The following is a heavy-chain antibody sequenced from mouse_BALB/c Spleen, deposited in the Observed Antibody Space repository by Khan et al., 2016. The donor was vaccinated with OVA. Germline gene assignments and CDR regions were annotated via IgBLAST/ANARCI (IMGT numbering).Heavy chain of an antibody. CDR2: IWAGGST. V-gene: IGHV2-9*02. J-gene: IGHJ4*01. Sequence: QVQLKESGPGLVAPSQSLSITCTVSGFSLTSYGVNWVRQPPGKGLEWLGVIWAGGSTNYNSALMSRLSISKENSKSNVFLIMNSMQTDDTAMYYCARFYDPYYAMDYWCQGTSVTVSS. CDR1: GFSLTSYG. D-gene: IGHD2-3*01. CDR3: ARFYDPYYAMDY.